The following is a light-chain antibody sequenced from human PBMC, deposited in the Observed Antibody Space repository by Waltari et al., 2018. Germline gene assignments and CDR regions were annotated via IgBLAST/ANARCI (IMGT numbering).Light chain of an antibody. CDR1: SIDNGHYDY. CDR2: DVS. Sequence: QSALTQPASVSGSPGQSISISCTGTSIDNGHYDYVSWYQQQPGKAPKMMIYDVSHRPSGVSNRFSGSKSGNTASLIISGLQSEDEGDYYCSSYSGTNTRVIFGGGTKLTVL. V-gene: IGLV2-14*03. J-gene: IGLJ2*01. CDR3: SSYSGTNTRVI.